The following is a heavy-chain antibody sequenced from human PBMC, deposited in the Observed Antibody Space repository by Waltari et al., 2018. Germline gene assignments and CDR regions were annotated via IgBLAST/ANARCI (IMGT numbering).Heavy chain of an antibody. CDR1: GYSISSGYY. Sequence: QVQLQESGPGLVKPSETLSLTCTVSGYSISSGYYWGWFRQPPGKGLEWIGSIYHSGSTYYNPSLKSRVTISVDTSKNQFSLKLSSVTAADTAVYYCARLGGIVATNAFDIWGQGTMVTVSS. D-gene: IGHD5-12*01. V-gene: IGHV4-38-2*02. CDR2: IYHSGST. J-gene: IGHJ3*02. CDR3: ARLGGIVATNAFDI.